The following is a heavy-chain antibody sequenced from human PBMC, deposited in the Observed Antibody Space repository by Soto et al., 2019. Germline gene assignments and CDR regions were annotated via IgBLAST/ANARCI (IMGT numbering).Heavy chain of an antibody. J-gene: IGHJ4*02. CDR3: AREWELLRGSVDY. CDR2: ISYDGSNK. V-gene: IGHV3-30-3*01. Sequence: QVQLVESGGGVVQPGRSLRLSCAASGFTFSSYAMHWVRQAPGKGLEWVAVISYDGSNKYYADSVKGRFTISRDNSKNTLYLQMNSLRAEDTAVYYCAREWELLRGSVDYWGQGTLVTVSS. CDR1: GFTFSSYA. D-gene: IGHD1-26*01.